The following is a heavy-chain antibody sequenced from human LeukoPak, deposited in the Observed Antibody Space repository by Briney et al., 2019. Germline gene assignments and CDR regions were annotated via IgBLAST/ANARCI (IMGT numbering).Heavy chain of an antibody. D-gene: IGHD4-23*01. CDR1: GGSISSYY. J-gene: IGHJ3*02. CDR2: IYYSGST. V-gene: IGHV4-59*01. CDR3: ARDLYGGNSDAFDI. Sequence: SETLSLTCTVSGGSISSYYWSWIRQPPGKGLEWIGCIYYSGSTNYNPSLKSRVTISVDMSKNQFSLKLSSVTAADTAVYYCARDLYGGNSDAFDIWGQGTMVTVSS.